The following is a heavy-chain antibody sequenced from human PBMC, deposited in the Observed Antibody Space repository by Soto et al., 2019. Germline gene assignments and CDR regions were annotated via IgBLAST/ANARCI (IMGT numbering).Heavy chain of an antibody. CDR1: GFTFGDYA. V-gene: IGHV3-49*03. Sequence: GGSLRLSCTASGFTFGDYAMSWFRQAPGKGLEWVGFIRSKAYGGTTEYAASVKGRFTISRDDSKSIAYLQMNSLKTEDTAVYYCTRVGITMVFVWTQSNDYWGQGTLVTVSS. D-gene: IGHD3-10*01. J-gene: IGHJ4*02. CDR2: IRSKAYGGTT. CDR3: TRVGITMVFVWTQSNDY.